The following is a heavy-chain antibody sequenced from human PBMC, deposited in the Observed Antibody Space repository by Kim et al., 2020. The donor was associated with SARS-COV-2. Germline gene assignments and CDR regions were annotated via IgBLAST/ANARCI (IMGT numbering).Heavy chain of an antibody. Sequence: ASVKVSCKASGYTFTSYDINWVRQATGQGLEWMGWMNPNSGNTGYAQKFQGRVTMTRNTSISTAYMELSSLRSEDTAVYYCARGLRLGELSLFPYYYYYYGMDVGGQGTTVTVPS. CDR2: MNPNSGNT. D-gene: IGHD3-16*02. J-gene: IGHJ6*02. V-gene: IGHV1-8*01. CDR1: GYTFTSYD. CDR3: ARGLRLGELSLFPYYYYYYGMDV.